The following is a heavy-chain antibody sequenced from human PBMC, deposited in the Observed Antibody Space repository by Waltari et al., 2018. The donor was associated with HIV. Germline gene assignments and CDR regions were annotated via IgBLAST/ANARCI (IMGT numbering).Heavy chain of an antibody. J-gene: IGHJ5*02. D-gene: IGHD3-10*01. CDR3: PSGPSGSSYNWFDP. CDR1: GGSISSGGYS. Sequence: QLQLQASGSGLVKPSQTLSLTCAVSGGSISSGGYSWSWIRPPPGKGLEWIGYIYHSGSTYYNPSLKSRVTISVDRSKNQFSLKLSSVTAADTAVYYCPSGPSGSSYNWFDPWGQGTLVTVSS. V-gene: IGHV4-30-2*01. CDR2: IYHSGST.